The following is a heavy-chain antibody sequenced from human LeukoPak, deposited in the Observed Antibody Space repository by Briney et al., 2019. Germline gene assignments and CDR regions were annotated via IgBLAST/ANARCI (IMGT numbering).Heavy chain of an antibody. CDR3: ARVRAPGDYYYYYMDV. CDR1: GYTFTSYG. CDR2: ISAYNGNT. V-gene: IGHV1-18*01. J-gene: IGHJ6*03. D-gene: IGHD3-10*01. Sequence: ASAKVSCKASGYTFTSYGISWVRQAPGQGLEWMGWISAYNGNTNYAQKLQGRVTMTTDTSTSTAYMELRSLRSDDTAVYYCARVRAPGDYYYYYMDVWGKGTTVTVSS.